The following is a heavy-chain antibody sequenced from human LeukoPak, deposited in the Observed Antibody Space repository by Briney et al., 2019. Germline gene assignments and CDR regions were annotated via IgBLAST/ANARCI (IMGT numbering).Heavy chain of an antibody. CDR3: ARYLQGVGGKGD. CDR2: TYQYGGN. V-gene: IGHV4-61*01. J-gene: IGHJ4*02. CDR1: GTSVATDNSH. D-gene: IGHD1-26*01. Sequence: ASETLSLTCTVSGTSVATDNSHWSWVRQPPGKGLEWIGHTYQYGGNHYDPSLRSRLSISIDTSKNQLSLRLYSVTAADTAVYYCARYLQGVGGKGDWGQGSLVTVSS.